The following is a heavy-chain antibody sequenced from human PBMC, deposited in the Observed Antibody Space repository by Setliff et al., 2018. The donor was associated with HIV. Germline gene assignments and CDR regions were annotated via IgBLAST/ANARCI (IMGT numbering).Heavy chain of an antibody. CDR1: GGSISSYY. CDR3: ARGTLYYDYVWGTPFPFDY. CDR2: IYYSGST. J-gene: IGHJ4*02. Sequence: PSGILSLTCTVSGGSISSYYWSWIRQPPGKGLEWIGYIYYSGSTNYNPSLKSRVTISVDTSKNQFSLKLSSVTAADTAVYYCARGTLYYDYVWGTPFPFDYWGQGTLVTVSS. D-gene: IGHD3-16*01. V-gene: IGHV4-59*08.